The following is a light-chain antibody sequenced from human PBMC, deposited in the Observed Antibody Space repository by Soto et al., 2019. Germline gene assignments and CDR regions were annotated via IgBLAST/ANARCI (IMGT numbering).Light chain of an antibody. V-gene: IGKV1D-12*01. Sequence: DIQMTQSPSAVSASVGDRVTITCRASQDISSWLAWYQQKPGEAPKVLIYAAFSLESGVPSRFSGSGSGTDFTLTISSLQPEDFATHYCQQTISFPLTFGGGTKVEI. CDR3: QQTISFPLT. CDR1: QDISSW. CDR2: AAF. J-gene: IGKJ4*01.